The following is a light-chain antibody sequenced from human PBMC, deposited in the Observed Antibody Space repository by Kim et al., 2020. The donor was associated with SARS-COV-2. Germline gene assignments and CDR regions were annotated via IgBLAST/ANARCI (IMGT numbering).Light chain of an antibody. J-gene: IGKJ4*01. Sequence: EIILTQSPATLSLSPGERATLSCRASQSVRNYLAWYQQKPGQAPRLLIYDASNRASGIPARFSGSGSGADFTLTISSLEPEDFSVYYWQQRSNWPLTFGGGTKVDSK. CDR1: QSVRNY. V-gene: IGKV3-11*01. CDR2: DAS. CDR3: QQRSNWPLT.